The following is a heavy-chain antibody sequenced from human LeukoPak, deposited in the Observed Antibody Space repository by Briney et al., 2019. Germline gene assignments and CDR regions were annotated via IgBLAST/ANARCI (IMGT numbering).Heavy chain of an antibody. J-gene: IGHJ4*02. CDR1: GFTCSSYS. Sequence: GGSLRLXCAASGFTCSSYSMNWVRLAPGKGLESVSSISSSSSYIYYADSVKGRLTISRDNAKNSLYLQMNSLRAEDTAVYYCATLPITMIVVADYWGQGTLVTVSS. V-gene: IGHV3-21*01. CDR2: ISSSSSYI. CDR3: ATLPITMIVVADY. D-gene: IGHD3-22*01.